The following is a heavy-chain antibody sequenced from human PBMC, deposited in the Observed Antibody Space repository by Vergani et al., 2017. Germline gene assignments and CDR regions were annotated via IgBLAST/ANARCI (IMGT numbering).Heavy chain of an antibody. V-gene: IGHV1-18*01. D-gene: IGHD6-13*01. CDR3: ARGIAAAAPDS. Sequence: QVQLVQSGAEVKKPGASVKVSCKASGYSFISYGITWVRQAPGQGLEWMGWISPSNGNTNYAQNLQGRVTLTTDTSTTTAYMELRSLRSDDTAIYYCARGIAAAAPDSWGQGTLVTVSS. CDR2: ISPSNGNT. CDR1: GYSFISYG. J-gene: IGHJ4*02.